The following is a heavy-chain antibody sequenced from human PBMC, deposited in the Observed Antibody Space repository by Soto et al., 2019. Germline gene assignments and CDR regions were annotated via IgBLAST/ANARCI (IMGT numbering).Heavy chain of an antibody. J-gene: IGHJ4*02. D-gene: IGHD1-1*01. CDR3: ARDAQRGFDY. CDR1: GFSFSDYY. Sequence: EVQLAESGGGLVEPGGSLRLSCATSGFSFSDYYMNWVRQAPGKGLEWVSTISGRSSYIYYADSLKGRVAISRDNVENSVYLQMNNLRAEDKAVYYCARDAQRGFDYWGQGVLVTVSS. CDR2: ISGRSSYI. V-gene: IGHV3-21*01.